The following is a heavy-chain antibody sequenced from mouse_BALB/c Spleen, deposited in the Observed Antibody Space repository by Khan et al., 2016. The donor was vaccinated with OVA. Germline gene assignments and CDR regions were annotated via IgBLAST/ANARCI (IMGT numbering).Heavy chain of an antibody. CDR2: INPRSG. Sequence: QIQLVQSGAELARPGASVKMSCKASGYTFTSHTMHWIKQRPGQGLEWIGYINPRSGYNQKLNDKATLTADISSSTAYMQLSSLTSKDSAVYYCARRTTEYALDYWGQGTSVSVSS. V-gene: IGHV1-4*01. J-gene: IGHJ4*01. D-gene: IGHD2-14*01. CDR1: GYTFTSHT. CDR3: ARRTTEYALDY.